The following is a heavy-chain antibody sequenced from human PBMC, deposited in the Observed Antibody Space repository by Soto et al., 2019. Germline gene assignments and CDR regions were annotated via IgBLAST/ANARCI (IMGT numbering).Heavy chain of an antibody. CDR3: AKGAHDTPMDFLLAY. CDR1: GFTFGSYG. CDR2: ISNDGTNK. V-gene: IGHV3-30*18. D-gene: IGHD5-18*01. Sequence: QLQLVESGGGAVQPGRSLRLSCAASGFTFGSYGMHWVRQAPGKGLEWVAVISNDGTNKYYEDCVKGRFTISRDNSKNTLYLQMDSLRVEDTAVYYCAKGAHDTPMDFLLAYGGQGSLVTVTS. J-gene: IGHJ4*02.